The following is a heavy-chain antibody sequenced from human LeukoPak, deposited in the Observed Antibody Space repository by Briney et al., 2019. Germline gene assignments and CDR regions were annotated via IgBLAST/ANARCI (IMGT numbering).Heavy chain of an antibody. CDR2: ISRSFTYT. V-gene: IGHV3-11*05. J-gene: IGHJ6*02. CDR3: ARGARYSYSYGMDV. CDR1: GFTFSDYY. D-gene: IGHD1-1*01. Sequence: GGSLRLSCAASGFTFSDYYMSWIRQAPGKGLEWVSYISRSFTYTNYADSVKGRFTISRDNSKNTLFLQMNSLRAEDTAVYYCARGARYSYSYGMDVWGQGTSVTVSS.